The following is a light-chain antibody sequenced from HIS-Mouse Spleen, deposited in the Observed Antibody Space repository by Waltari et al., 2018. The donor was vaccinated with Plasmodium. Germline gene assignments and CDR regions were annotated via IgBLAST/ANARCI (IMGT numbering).Light chain of an antibody. CDR3: QQYNNWSFT. J-gene: IGKJ3*01. Sequence: EIVLTQSPGTLSLSPGERATLSCRASQSVSSSYLAWYQQKPGQAPRLLILGASTRATGIPARFSGSGSGTEFTLTISSLQSEDFAVYYCQQYNNWSFTFGPGTKVDIK. CDR1: QSVSSSY. V-gene: IGKV3-15*01. CDR2: GAS.